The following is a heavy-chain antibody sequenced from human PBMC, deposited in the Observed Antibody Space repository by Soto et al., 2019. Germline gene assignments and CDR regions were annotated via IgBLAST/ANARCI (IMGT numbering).Heavy chain of an antibody. CDR3: ARGGVSYGMDV. J-gene: IGHJ6*01. CDR2: IIPIFGTA. D-gene: IGHD6-13*01. CDR1: GGPFSSYA. Sequence: SVKVCYKTSGGPFSSYAISWVRQAPGQGLEWMGGIIPIFGTANYSQKFHGRVTITADESTSTAYMELSSLRSEDTAVYYCARGGVSYGMDVWGQGTTVTVSS. V-gene: IGHV1-69*13.